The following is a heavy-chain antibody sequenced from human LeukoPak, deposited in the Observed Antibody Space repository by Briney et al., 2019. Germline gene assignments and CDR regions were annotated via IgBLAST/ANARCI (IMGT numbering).Heavy chain of an antibody. J-gene: IGHJ6*03. CDR1: GYTFSSYD. CDR2: MNPNTGNT. Sequence: ASVKVSCKASGYTFSSYDINWVRQASGQGLEWMGWMNPNTGNTGYAQKFQGRVTITRNTSISTVYMELSSLRSEDTAVYYCARGVGATISYYHYYIDVWGKGTTVTVSS. D-gene: IGHD1-26*01. CDR3: ARGVGATISYYHYYIDV. V-gene: IGHV1-8*01.